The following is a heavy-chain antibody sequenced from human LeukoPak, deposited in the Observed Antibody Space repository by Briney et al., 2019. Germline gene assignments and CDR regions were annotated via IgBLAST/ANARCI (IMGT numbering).Heavy chain of an antibody. V-gene: IGHV4-39*01. CDR3: ARVDIVVVPSAAFDF. CDR1: GGSISSSNYY. Sequence: PSETLSLTCTVSGGSISSSNYYWGWIRQPPGKGLEWIGSINYSGDTYSNPSLKSRLTISVDTSKNQFSLELSSVTAADTAVYYFARVDIVVVPSAAFDFWGQGTLVTVSS. D-gene: IGHD2-2*01. CDR2: INYSGDT. J-gene: IGHJ4*02.